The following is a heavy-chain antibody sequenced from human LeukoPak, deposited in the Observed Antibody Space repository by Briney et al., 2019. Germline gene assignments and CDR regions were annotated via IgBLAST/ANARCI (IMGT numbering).Heavy chain of an antibody. CDR3: AKDAYYYDSSPEDY. V-gene: IGHV3-23*01. CDR2: ISGSGGST. D-gene: IGHD3-22*01. J-gene: IGHJ4*02. CDR1: GFTFSSYA. Sequence: PGGSLRLSCAASGFTFSSYAISWVRQAPGKGLEWVSAISGSGGSTYYADSVKGRFTISRDNSKNTLYLQMNSLRAEDTAVYYCAKDAYYYDSSPEDYWGQGTLVTVSS.